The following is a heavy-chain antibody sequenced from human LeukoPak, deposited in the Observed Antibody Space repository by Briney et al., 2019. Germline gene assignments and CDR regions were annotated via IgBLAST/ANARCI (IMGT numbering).Heavy chain of an antibody. V-gene: IGHV1-3*01. CDR3: ARDEGSSSWSDAFDI. J-gene: IGHJ3*02. CDR1: GYTFTSYA. CDR2: INAGNGNT. Sequence: GASVKVSCKASGYTFTSYAMHWVRQAPGQRLEWMGWINAGNGNTKYSQKFQGRVTITRDTSASTAYMELSSLRSEDTAVYYCARDEGSSSWSDAFDIWGQGTMVTVSS. D-gene: IGHD6-13*01.